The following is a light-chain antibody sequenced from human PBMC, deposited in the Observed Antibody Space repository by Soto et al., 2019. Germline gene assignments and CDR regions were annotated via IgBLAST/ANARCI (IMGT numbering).Light chain of an antibody. Sequence: QSVLTQPASVSGSPGQSITISCTGTSSDVGGYNYVSWYQQNPGKAPKLMIYDVSNRPSGVSNRFSGSKSGNTASLTISGLQAEDEADYYCSSYTSSSTYWVFGGGTKLTVL. CDR2: DVS. CDR3: SSYTSSSTYWV. J-gene: IGLJ3*02. CDR1: SSDVGGYNY. V-gene: IGLV2-14*01.